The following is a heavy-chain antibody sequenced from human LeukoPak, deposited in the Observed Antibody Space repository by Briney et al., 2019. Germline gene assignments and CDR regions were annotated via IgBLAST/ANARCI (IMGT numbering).Heavy chain of an antibody. J-gene: IGHJ4*02. CDR2: IYYSGST. Sequence: PSETLSLTCTVSGGSISSYYWSWIRQPPGKGLEWIGYIYYSGSTSYNPSLKSRVTISVDTSKKQFSLKLSSVTAADTAVYYCARHYCSSTSCYLPLFDYWGQGTLVTVSS. D-gene: IGHD2-2*01. CDR1: GGSISSYY. CDR3: ARHYCSSTSCYLPLFDY. V-gene: IGHV4-59*01.